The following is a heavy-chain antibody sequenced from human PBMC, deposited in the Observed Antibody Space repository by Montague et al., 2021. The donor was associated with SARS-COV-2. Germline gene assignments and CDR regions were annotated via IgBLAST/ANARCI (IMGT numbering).Heavy chain of an antibody. D-gene: IGHD1/OR15-1a*01. Sequence: SLRLSCAASGFSFDTYGVSWVRQAPGQGLEWVSSIRGDGDKTYYSGSVKGRFTISRDTSSNTLNLQMNSLRAEDTAIYFCAKQRGPATTTFDYWGQGTLVTVSS. J-gene: IGHJ4*02. V-gene: IGHV3-23*01. CDR3: AKQRGPATTTFDY. CDR1: GFSFDTYG. CDR2: IRGDGDKT.